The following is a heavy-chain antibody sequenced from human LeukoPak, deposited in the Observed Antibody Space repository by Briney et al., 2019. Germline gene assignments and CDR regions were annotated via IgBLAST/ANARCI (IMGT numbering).Heavy chain of an antibody. V-gene: IGHV1-8*01. J-gene: IGHJ4*02. CDR2: MNPNSGNT. CDR3: ARETLNTAGNFGELIPS. Sequence: ASVKVSCKASGYTFTSYDINWVRQATGQGLEWMGWMNPNSGNTGYAQKFQGRVTMTRNTSISTAYMELSSLRSEDTAVYYCARETLNTAGNFGELIPSWGQGTLVTVSS. CDR1: GYTFTSYD. D-gene: IGHD3-10*01.